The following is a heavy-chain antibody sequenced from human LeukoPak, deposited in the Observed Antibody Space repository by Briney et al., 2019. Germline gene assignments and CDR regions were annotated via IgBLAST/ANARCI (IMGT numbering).Heavy chain of an antibody. V-gene: IGHV3-21*01. D-gene: IGHD1-26*01. CDR3: ARKGAAVSAFDI. CDR1: GFTFSSYS. J-gene: IGHJ3*02. Sequence: GGSLRLSCAASGFTFSSYSMNWVRQAPGKGLEWVSSISSSSSYIYYADSVKGRFTISRDNAKNSLDLQMNSLRAEDTAVYYCARKGAAVSAFDIWGQGTMVTVSS. CDR2: ISSSSSYI.